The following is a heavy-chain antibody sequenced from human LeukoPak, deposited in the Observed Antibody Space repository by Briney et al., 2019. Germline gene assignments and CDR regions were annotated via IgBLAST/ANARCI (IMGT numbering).Heavy chain of an antibody. J-gene: IGHJ4*02. Sequence: GGSLRLSCAASGFTFGTYAMSWVRQAPGKGLEWVSGISGSDDSTYYADSVKGRFTISRDNSKNTLYLQMNSLRADDTAVYYCAKVGDSSGYSPLDYWGQGTLVTVSS. CDR1: GFTFGTYA. V-gene: IGHV3-23*01. D-gene: IGHD3-22*01. CDR3: AKVGDSSGYSPLDY. CDR2: ISGSDDST.